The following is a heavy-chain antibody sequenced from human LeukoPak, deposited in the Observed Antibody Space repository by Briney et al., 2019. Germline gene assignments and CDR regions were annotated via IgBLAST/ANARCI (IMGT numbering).Heavy chain of an antibody. J-gene: IGHJ3*02. CDR3: ATYGDLDAFDI. Sequence: ASVKASCKASGYTFTSYYMHWVRQAPGQGLEWMGIINPSGGSTSYAQKFQGRVTMTRDTSTSTVYMELSSLRSEDTAVYYCATYGDLDAFDIWGQGTMVTVSS. CDR2: INPSGGST. D-gene: IGHD4-17*01. V-gene: IGHV1-46*01. CDR1: GYTFTSYY.